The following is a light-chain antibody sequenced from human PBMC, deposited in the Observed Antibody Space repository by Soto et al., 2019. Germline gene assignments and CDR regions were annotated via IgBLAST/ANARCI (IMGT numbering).Light chain of an antibody. CDR1: QSVSRH. CDR3: QQYGSSLIT. Sequence: EIVLTQSPATLSLSPWERATLSCRASQSVSRHLAWYQQKPGQAPRLLIYGASSRATGIPDRFSGSGSGTDFTLTISRLEPEDFAVYYCQQYGSSLITFGQGTRLEIK. J-gene: IGKJ5*01. CDR2: GAS. V-gene: IGKV3-20*01.